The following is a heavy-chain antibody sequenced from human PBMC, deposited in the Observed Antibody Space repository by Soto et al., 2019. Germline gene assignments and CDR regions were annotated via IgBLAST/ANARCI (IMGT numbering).Heavy chain of an antibody. CDR2: IYYSGST. CDR3: ARALIAVAGLDY. V-gene: IGHV4-59*02. J-gene: IGHJ4*02. Sequence: SETLSLTCSVSGASVSDGYWSWIRQPPGKGLEWIGYIYYSGSTNYNPSLKSRVTISVDTSKNQFSLKLSSVTAADTAVYYCARALIAVAGLDYWGQGTLVTVSS. CDR1: GASVSDGY. D-gene: IGHD6-19*01.